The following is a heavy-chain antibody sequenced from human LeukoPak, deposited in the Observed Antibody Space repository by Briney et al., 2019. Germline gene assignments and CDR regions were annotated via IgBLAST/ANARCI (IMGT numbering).Heavy chain of an antibody. CDR2: FDPEDGET. Sequence: ASVKVSCKASGYTFTSYYMHWVRQAPGKGLEWMGGFDPEDGETIYAQKFQGRVTMTEDTSTDTAYMELSSLRSEDTAVYCCATPEVQLLGAFDIWGQGTMVTVSS. J-gene: IGHJ3*02. D-gene: IGHD2-2*01. CDR1: GYTFTSYY. V-gene: IGHV1-24*01. CDR3: ATPEVQLLGAFDI.